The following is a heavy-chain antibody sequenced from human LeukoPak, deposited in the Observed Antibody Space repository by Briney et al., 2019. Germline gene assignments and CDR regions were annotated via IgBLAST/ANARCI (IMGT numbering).Heavy chain of an antibody. CDR3: AKGTRGYSAYTFDY. CDR1: GFTFSDYA. J-gene: IGHJ4*02. D-gene: IGHD5-12*01. CDR2: ISVSGGTT. V-gene: IGHV3-23*01. Sequence: GGSLRLSCAVSGFTFSDYAMSWVRQAPGEGLEWVSVISVSGGTTYYADSVKGRFTISRDSSKNTLYLQMTSLRADDTAVYYCAKGTRGYSAYTFDYWGQGALVTVSS.